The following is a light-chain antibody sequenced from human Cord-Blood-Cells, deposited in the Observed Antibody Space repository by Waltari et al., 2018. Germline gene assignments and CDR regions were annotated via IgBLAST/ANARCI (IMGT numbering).Light chain of an antibody. Sequence: EIVLTQSPATLSLSPGERATPSCRASQSVSSYLACYQQKPGQAPRLLIYDASNRATGIPARFSGSGSRTDFTLTISSLEPEDFAVYYCQQRSNWYSFGQGTKLEIK. CDR2: DAS. J-gene: IGKJ2*03. V-gene: IGKV3-11*01. CDR1: QSVSSY. CDR3: QQRSNWYS.